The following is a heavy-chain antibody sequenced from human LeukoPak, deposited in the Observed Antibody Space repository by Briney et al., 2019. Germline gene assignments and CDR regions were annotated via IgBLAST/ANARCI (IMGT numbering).Heavy chain of an antibody. CDR2: IYSGGST. J-gene: IGHJ6*02. CDR3: AGTVTTYYYYYGMDV. CDR1: GFTVSSNY. V-gene: IGHV3-66*01. Sequence: GGSLRLSCAASGFTVSSNYMGWVRQAPGKGLEWVSVIYSGGSTYYADSVKGRFTISRDNSKNTLYLQMNSLRAEDTAVYYCAGTVTTYYYYYGMDVWGQGTTVTVSS. D-gene: IGHD4-17*01.